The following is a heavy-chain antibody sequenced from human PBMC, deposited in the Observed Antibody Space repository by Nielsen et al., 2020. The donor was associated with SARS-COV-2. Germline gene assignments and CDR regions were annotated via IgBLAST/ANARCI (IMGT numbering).Heavy chain of an antibody. J-gene: IGHJ6*02. CDR1: GFTFSSYA. Sequence: GESLKISCAASGFTFSSYAMSWVRQAPGKGLEWVAVISYDGSNKYYADSVKGRFTISRENAKNSLYLQMNSLRAGDTAVYYCARSSGYYGMDVWGQGTTVTVSS. D-gene: IGHD6-19*01. CDR2: ISYDGSNK. CDR3: ARSSGYYGMDV. V-gene: IGHV3-30*14.